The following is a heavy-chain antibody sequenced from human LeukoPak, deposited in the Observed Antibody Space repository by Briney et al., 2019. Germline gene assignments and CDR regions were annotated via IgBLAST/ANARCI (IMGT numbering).Heavy chain of an antibody. V-gene: IGHV4-39*01. J-gene: IGHJ2*01. CDR1: GGSISSSSYY. D-gene: IGHD6-19*01. Sequence: TSETLSFTCTVSGGSISSSSYYWGWIRQPPGKGLEWIGSIYYSGSTYYNPSLKSRVTISVDTSKNQFSLKLSSVTAADTAVYYCARQVYSSGWYSGYWYFDLWGRGTLVTVSS. CDR2: IYYSGST. CDR3: ARQVYSSGWYSGYWYFDL.